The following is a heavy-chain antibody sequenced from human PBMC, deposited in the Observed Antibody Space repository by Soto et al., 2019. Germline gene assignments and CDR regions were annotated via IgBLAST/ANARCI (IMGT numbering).Heavy chain of an antibody. Sequence: PSETLSLTCTVSGGSISSSSYYWGWIRQPPGKGLEWIGSIYYSGSTYYNPSLKSRVTISVDTSKNQFSLKLSSVTAADTAVYYCARAPGRGLFWSGYYSEFWFDPWGQGTLVTVSS. CDR2: IYYSGST. CDR3: ARAPGRGLFWSGYYSEFWFDP. D-gene: IGHD3-3*01. V-gene: IGHV4-39*01. J-gene: IGHJ5*02. CDR1: GGSISSSSYY.